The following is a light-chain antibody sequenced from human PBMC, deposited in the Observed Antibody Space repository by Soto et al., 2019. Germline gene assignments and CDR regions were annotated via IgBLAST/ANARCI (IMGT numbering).Light chain of an antibody. CDR3: AAWDDSLRAVV. Sequence: QSVLTQSPSASGTPGQRVTISCSGSRSNIGTYAVNWYQQLPGAAPTLLIFRNHQRPSGGPDRFSGSKSGTSASLAISGPQSEDEADYYCAAWDDSLRAVVFGGGTKVTVL. J-gene: IGLJ2*01. CDR2: RNH. CDR1: RSNIGTYA. V-gene: IGLV1-44*01.